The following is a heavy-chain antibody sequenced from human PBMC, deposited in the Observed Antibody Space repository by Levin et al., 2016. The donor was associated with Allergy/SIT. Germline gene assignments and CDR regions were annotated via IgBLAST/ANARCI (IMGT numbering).Heavy chain of an antibody. CDR2: IRYDGSNK. D-gene: IGHD5-24*01. J-gene: IGHJ4*02. CDR3: ACQALWMATITSGY. Sequence: GESLKISCAASGFTFSSYGMHWVRQAPGKGLEWVAFIRYDGSNKYYADSVKGRFTISRDNSKNTLYLQMNSLRAEDTAVYYCACQALWMATITSGYWGQGTLVTVSS. CDR1: GFTFSSYG. V-gene: IGHV3-30*02.